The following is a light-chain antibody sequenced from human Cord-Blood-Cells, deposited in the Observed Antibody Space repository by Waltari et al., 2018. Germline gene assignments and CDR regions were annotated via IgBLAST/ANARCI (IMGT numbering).Light chain of an antibody. CDR1: QSVSSY. CDR2: DAS. V-gene: IGKV3-11*01. Sequence: SPGERATLSCRASQSVSSYLAWYQQKPGRAPRLLIYDASNRATGIPARFSGSGSGTDFTLTISSLEPEDFAVYYCQQRSNWITFGQGTRLEIK. J-gene: IGKJ5*01. CDR3: QQRSNWIT.